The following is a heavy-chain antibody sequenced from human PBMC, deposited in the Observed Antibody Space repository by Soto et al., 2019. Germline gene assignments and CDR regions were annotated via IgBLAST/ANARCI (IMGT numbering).Heavy chain of an antibody. CDR2: ITDSGSIT. Sequence: EVQLLESGGGLVQPGGSLRLSCAASGFTFRSYAMTWVRQAPGKGLDWVAAITDSGSITHYADSVKGRFTISRDNSKNTMYLQMSSLRAEDTAVYYCTLYCSGVTCSGHWGQGTLVTVSS. D-gene: IGHD2-15*01. V-gene: IGHV3-23*01. CDR3: TLYCSGVTCSGH. J-gene: IGHJ4*02. CDR1: GFTFRSYA.